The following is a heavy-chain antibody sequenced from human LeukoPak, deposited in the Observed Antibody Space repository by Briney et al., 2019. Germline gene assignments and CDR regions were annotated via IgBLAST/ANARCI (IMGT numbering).Heavy chain of an antibody. CDR3: ARVSVITQYKGSPDYFAS. Sequence: ASVKVSCKASGYTFTSYYMHWVRQAPGQGLEWVGWINPNSGDTDYAQKFQGRVTVTRDTSISTAYMELGRLRSDDTAVYYCARVSVITQYKGSPDYFASWGQGTLLTVSS. V-gene: IGHV1-2*02. CDR1: GYTFTSYY. CDR2: INPNSGDT. J-gene: IGHJ4*02. D-gene: IGHD1-26*01.